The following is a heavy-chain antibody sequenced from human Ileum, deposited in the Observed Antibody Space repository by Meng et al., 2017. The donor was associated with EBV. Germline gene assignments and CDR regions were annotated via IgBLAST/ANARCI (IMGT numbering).Heavy chain of an antibody. V-gene: IGHV4-4*02. CDR2: IHHSGTT. Sequence: QVQLPESGPGMVKPFGTLAPPFAFSGYSISSNNWWSWVRQSPGKGLEWIAEIHHSGTTTYNPSLKSRVTISVDKSENHFSLKLTSVTAADTAVYYCARGSDYVWGIWGQGTLVTVSS. J-gene: IGHJ4*02. D-gene: IGHD3-16*01. CDR1: GYSISSNNW. CDR3: ARGSDYVWGI.